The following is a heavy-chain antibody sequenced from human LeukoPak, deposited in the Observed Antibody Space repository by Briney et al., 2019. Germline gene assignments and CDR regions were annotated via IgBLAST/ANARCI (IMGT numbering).Heavy chain of an antibody. CDR3: ASDYLRGAYFDY. J-gene: IGHJ4*02. D-gene: IGHD1-26*01. CDR2: ISTYNGDP. CDR1: GYTFATYG. V-gene: IGHV1-18*04. Sequence: ASVKVSCKAFGYTFATYGISWERQAPGQGHEWMAWISTYNGDPKYAQSLQGRVTLSTDTSTNTAYMELWSLRSEDTAVYFCASDYLRGAYFDYWGQGTLVTVSS.